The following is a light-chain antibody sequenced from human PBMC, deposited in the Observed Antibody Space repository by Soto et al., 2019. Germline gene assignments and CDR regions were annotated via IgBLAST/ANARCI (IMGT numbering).Light chain of an antibody. CDR2: DNN. CDR1: SPNIGNNY. Sequence: QSVLTQPPSVSAAPGQKVTISCSGNSPNIGNNYVSWYQQLPGTAPKLLIYDNNKRPSGIPDRFSGSKSGTSATLGITGLQTGDEADYYCGTWDSSLSAGVFGGGTKLTVL. CDR3: GTWDSSLSAGV. V-gene: IGLV1-51*01. J-gene: IGLJ2*01.